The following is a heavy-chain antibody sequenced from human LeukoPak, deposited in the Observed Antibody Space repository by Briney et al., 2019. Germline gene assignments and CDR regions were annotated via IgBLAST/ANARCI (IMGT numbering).Heavy chain of an antibody. Sequence: GSSVKVSCKASGGTFSSCAISWVRQAPGQGLEWMGGIIPIFGTANYAQKFQGRVTITADESTSTAYMELSSLRSEDTAVYYCAKDMNSYAFDIWGQGTMVTVSS. J-gene: IGHJ3*02. CDR3: AKDMNSYAFDI. V-gene: IGHV1-69*01. D-gene: IGHD1-7*01. CDR1: GGTFSSCA. CDR2: IIPIFGTA.